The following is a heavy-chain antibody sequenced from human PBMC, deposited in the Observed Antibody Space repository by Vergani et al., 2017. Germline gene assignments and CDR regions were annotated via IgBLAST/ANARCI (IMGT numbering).Heavy chain of an antibody. CDR2: ISSSSSTI. J-gene: IGHJ4*02. D-gene: IGHD4-23*01. V-gene: IGHV3-48*01. CDR3: ARVGTVGSLDY. CDR1: GFTFSSYS. Sequence: EVQLVESGGGLVQPGGSLRLSCAASGFTFSSYSMNWVRQAPGKGLEWVSYISSSSSTIYYAESVKGRVTISRDNAKNSLYLQMNSLRAEDTAVYYCARVGTVGSLDYWGQGTLVTVSS.